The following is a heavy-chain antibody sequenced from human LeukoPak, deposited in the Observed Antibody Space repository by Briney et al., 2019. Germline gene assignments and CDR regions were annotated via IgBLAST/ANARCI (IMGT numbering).Heavy chain of an antibody. V-gene: IGHV3-7*04. D-gene: IGHD1-26*01. CDR1: GFTFTTHW. J-gene: IGHJ4*02. CDR2: IKQDGSDK. Sequence: GGSLRLSCATSGFTFTTHWMSWVRQAPGKGLEWVANIKQDGSDKHYVESVKGRFTISRDNAKNSLYLQMNSLRAEDTAVYYCARVYSGSSATAFDYWGQGTLVTVSS. CDR3: ARVYSGSSATAFDY.